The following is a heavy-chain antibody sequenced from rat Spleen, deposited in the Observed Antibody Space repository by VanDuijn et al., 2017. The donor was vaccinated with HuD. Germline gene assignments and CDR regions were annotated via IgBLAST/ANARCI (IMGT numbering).Heavy chain of an antibody. J-gene: IGHJ3*01. CDR3: TRGEVHWFAY. V-gene: IGHV5-31*01. CDR1: GFTFNNYW. Sequence: EVQLVESGGGLVQPGRSLKLSCVASGFTFNNYWMAWIRQAPGKGLEWVASISIGGYNTYYRDSVKGRFTISRDNAKSTLYLQMNSLRSEDTATYYCTRGEVHWFAYWGQGTLVTVSS. CDR2: ISIGGYNT. D-gene: IGHD1-11*01.